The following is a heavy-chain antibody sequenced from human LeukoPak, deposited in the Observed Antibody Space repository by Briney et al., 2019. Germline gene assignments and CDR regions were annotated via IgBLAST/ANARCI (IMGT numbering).Heavy chain of an antibody. D-gene: IGHD1/OR15-1a*01. J-gene: IGHJ4*02. CDR1: GFTFSSYA. Sequence: GGSLRLSCAASGFTFSSYAMSWVRQAPGEGLEWVSTISGSGDSTYYADSVKGRFTISRDNSKNTLYLQMNSRRAEDTAVYYCAKQSNKLFDYWGQGTLVTVSS. CDR3: AKQSNKLFDY. CDR2: ISGSGDST. V-gene: IGHV3-23*01.